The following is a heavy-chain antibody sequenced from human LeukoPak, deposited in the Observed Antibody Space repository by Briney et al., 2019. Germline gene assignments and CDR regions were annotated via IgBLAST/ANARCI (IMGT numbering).Heavy chain of an antibody. D-gene: IGHD6-19*01. V-gene: IGHV1-46*01. Sequence: ASVKVSCKASGYTFTSYYMHWVRQAPGQGLEWMGIINPSGGSTSYAQKFQGRVTMTRDMSTSTVYMELSSLRSEDTAVYYCARDLEQWLVLGWFDPWGQGTLVTVSS. CDR3: ARDLEQWLVLGWFDP. CDR1: GYTFTSYY. CDR2: INPSGGST. J-gene: IGHJ5*02.